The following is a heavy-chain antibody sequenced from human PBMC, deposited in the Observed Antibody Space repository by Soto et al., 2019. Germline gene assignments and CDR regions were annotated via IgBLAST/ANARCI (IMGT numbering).Heavy chain of an antibody. J-gene: IGHJ4*02. V-gene: IGHV4-61*01. D-gene: IGHD4-17*01. CDR2: MYYSGST. CDR1: GGSVTSGSYY. Sequence: PSETLSLTCTVSGGSVTSGSYYSSRVRQPPGKGLEWIGYMYYSGSTNSNPSLKSRVTMSVDTSKNQFSLKLSSVTAAETAVYYCARGIGRVTTFDYWGQGTQVTVSS. CDR3: ARGIGRVTTFDY.